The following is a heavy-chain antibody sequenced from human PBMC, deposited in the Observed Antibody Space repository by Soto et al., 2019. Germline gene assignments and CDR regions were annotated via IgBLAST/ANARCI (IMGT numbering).Heavy chain of an antibody. J-gene: IGHJ3*02. CDR3: ARGRKGRLIVPAAIGAFDI. CDR2: INHSGST. CDR1: GGSFSGYY. Sequence: NTSETLSLTCAVYGGSFSGYYWSWIREPPGKGLEWIGEINHSGSTNYNPSLKSRATISVDTSKNQFSLKLSSVTAADTAVYYCARGRKGRLIVPAAIGAFDIWGQGTMVTVSS. D-gene: IGHD2-2*01. V-gene: IGHV4-34*01.